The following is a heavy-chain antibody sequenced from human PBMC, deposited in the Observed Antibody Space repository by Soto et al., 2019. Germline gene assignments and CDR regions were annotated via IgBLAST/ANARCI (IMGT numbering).Heavy chain of an antibody. CDR2: INHSGSA. J-gene: IGHJ4*02. V-gene: IGHV4-34*01. CDR3: ARREDSGYYWYFDY. CDR1: WGSFSGFI. Sequence: SQTPCLPSGVLWGSFSGFIGSRILQTPGKGLQWIGQINHSGSANYNPSLKSRVTMSVDTSKNEVSLKLSSVTAADTAVYYCARREDSGYYWYFDYWGQGTLVTVSS. D-gene: IGHD3-22*01.